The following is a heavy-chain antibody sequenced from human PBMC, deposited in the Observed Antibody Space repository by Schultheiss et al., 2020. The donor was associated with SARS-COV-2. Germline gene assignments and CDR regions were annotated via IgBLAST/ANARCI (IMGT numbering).Heavy chain of an antibody. CDR1: GFTFSSYG. D-gene: IGHD3-16*01. CDR3: TTWGSRPAVGGAYF. J-gene: IGHJ4*02. V-gene: IGHV3-15*01. Sequence: GGSLRLSCAASGFTFSSYGMHWVRQAPGKGLEWVGRIKSKTDGGTTDYAAPVKGRFTISRDDSKNTLYLQMNSLKTEDTAVYYCTTWGSRPAVGGAYFWGQGTLVTVSS. CDR2: IKSKTDGGTT.